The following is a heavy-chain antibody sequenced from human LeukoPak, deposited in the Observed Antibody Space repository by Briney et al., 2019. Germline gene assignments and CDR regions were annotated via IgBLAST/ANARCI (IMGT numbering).Heavy chain of an antibody. CDR2: ISGSGGST. CDR1: GFTFSSYA. V-gene: IGHV3-23*01. CDR3: AKDLDIVVVPAAVYFDY. J-gene: IGHJ4*02. Sequence: GGSLRLSCVASGFTFSSYAMSWVRQAPGKGLEWVSAISGSGGSTYYADSVKGRFTISRDNSKNTLYLQMNSLRAEDTAVYYCAKDLDIVVVPAAVYFDYWGQGTLVTVSS. D-gene: IGHD2-2*03.